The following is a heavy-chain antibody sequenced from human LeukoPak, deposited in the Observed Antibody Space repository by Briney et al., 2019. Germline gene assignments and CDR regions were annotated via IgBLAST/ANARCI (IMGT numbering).Heavy chain of an antibody. Sequence: TSETLSLTCAVSDASFSRCAYSWSWIRQPPGKGLEWIGYIYYSGSAYYSPSLKSRVTMSVDTSKNQFFLNLSSVTAADTAVYYCARRHGGSGSYYSPIDYYYYYMDVWGKGTTVTISS. V-gene: IGHV4-30-4*07. CDR3: ARRHGGSGSYYSPIDYYYYYMDV. CDR2: IYYSGSA. D-gene: IGHD3-10*01. J-gene: IGHJ6*03. CDR1: DASFSRCAYS.